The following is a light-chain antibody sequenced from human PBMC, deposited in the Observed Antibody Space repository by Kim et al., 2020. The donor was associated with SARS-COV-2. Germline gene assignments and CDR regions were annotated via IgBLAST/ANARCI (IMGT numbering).Light chain of an antibody. J-gene: IGLJ3*02. CDR2: NDN. CDR1: SCNVGRHF. V-gene: IGLV1-44*01. Sequence: QSVLTQPPSTSGTPGQRVTISCSGSSCNVGRHFVNWYQQLPGTAPKVFIYNDNQRPSGVPDRFSASRTGSSASLAISWLQSEDEADDYCATWDASLNGWVFGGGTKLTVL. CDR3: ATWDASLNGWV.